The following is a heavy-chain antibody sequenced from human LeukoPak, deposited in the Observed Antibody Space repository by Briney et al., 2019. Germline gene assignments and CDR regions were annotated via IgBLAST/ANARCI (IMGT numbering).Heavy chain of an antibody. Sequence: PSETLSLTCTVAGVSITSSSYYWGWIRQPPGKGLEWMGSIYYSGTTYYNPSLRSRVTISVDTSKNHFSLELTSVTAADRAVYYCARSVAGGKYFFDDWGQGTLVTVSS. CDR2: IYYSGTT. V-gene: IGHV4-39*01. CDR3: ARSVAGGKYFFDD. D-gene: IGHD2-8*02. J-gene: IGHJ4*02. CDR1: GVSITSSSYY.